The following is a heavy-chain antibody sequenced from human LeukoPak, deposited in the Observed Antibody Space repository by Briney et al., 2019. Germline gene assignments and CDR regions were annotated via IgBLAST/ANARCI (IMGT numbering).Heavy chain of an antibody. Sequence: SETLLLTCAIYGGPFSGYYWSWIRQPPGKGLEWIGEINHSGSTNYNPSLKSRVTISVDTSKNQFSLKLSSVTAADTAVYYCARAAPLGLRGVDYWGQGTLVTVSS. CDR2: INHSGST. CDR1: GGPFSGYY. CDR3: ARAAPLGLRGVDY. D-gene: IGHD3-16*01. J-gene: IGHJ4*02. V-gene: IGHV4-34*01.